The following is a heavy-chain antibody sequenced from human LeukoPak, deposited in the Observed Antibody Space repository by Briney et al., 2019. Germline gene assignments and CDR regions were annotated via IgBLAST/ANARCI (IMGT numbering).Heavy chain of an antibody. CDR3: ARDKIAAAARSEYGMDV. CDR2: IYYSGST. CDR1: GGSISSGGYY. V-gene: IGHV4-31*03. D-gene: IGHD6-13*01. Sequence: PSETLSLTCTVSGGSISSGGYYWSWIRQHPGKGLEWIGYIYYSGSTYYNPSLKSRVTISVDTSKNQFSLKLSSVTAADTAVYYCARDKIAAAARSEYGMDVWGQGTTVTVSS. J-gene: IGHJ6*02.